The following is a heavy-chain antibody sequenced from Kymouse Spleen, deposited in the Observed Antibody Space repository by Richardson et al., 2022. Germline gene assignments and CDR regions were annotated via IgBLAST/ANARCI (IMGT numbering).Heavy chain of an antibody. V-gene: IGHV3-15*01. CDR1: GFTFSNAW. D-gene: IGHD4-17*01. CDR3: TTDDYGDFYYYYYGMDV. J-gene: IGHJ6*02. CDR2: IKSKTDGGTT. Sequence: EVQLVESGGGLVKPGGSLRLSCAASGFTFSNAWMSWVRQAPGKGLEWVGRIKSKTDGGTTDYAAPVKGRFTISRDDSKNTLYLQMNSLKTEDTAVYYCTTDDYGDFYYYYYGMDVWGQGTTVTVSS.